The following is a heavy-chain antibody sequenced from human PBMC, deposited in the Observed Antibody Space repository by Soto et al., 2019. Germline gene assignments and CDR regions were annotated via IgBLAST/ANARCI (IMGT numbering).Heavy chain of an antibody. CDR2: IFHDGTA. V-gene: IGHV4-4*02. Sequence: SETLSLTCAVSGVSISSGNWWTWVRQTPQRGLEYIGEIFHDGTANYYPSFERRVAISVDTSKNQFSLKLTSVTAADTAIFFCARLVYDTRLNYMYFDFWGQGALVTVSS. CDR1: GVSISSGNW. D-gene: IGHD3-10*01. J-gene: IGHJ4*02. CDR3: ARLVYDTRLNYMYFDF.